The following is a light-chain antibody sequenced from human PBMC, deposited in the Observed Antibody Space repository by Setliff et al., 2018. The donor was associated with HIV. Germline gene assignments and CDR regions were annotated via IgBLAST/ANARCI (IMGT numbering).Light chain of an antibody. CDR2: QAT. V-gene: IGLV2-23*01. J-gene: IGLJ1*01. CDR1: SSDVGRYNL. Sequence: QSVLTQPASVSGSPGQSITISCTGTSSDVGRYNLVSWYQQHPGKAPKLMIYQATKRPSGASNRFSGSKSGKTASLTISGLQAEDEADYYCCSNTGSNTYVFGTGTKVTVL. CDR3: CSNTGSNTYV.